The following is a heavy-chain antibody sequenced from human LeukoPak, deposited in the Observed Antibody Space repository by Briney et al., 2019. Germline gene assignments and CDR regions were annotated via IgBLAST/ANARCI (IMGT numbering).Heavy chain of an antibody. CDR1: GFTFSSYW. V-gene: IGHV3-74*01. D-gene: IGHD6-25*01. CDR2: IRGDGRFT. J-gene: IGHJ3*02. CDR3: ATERFDGFDM. Sequence: GGSLRLSCAASGFTFSSYWMHWVRQGPGKGLAYVSGIRGDGRFTSYADSVKGRFTISRDNAKNTLYLQMSSLRVEDTAEYYCATERFDGFDMWGQGTMVTVSS.